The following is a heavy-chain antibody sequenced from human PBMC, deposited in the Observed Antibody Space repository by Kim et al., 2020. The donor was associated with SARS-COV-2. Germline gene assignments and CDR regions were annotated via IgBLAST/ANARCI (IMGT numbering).Heavy chain of an antibody. CDR3: ATGGAAVGRNDAFDI. V-gene: IGHV1-69*01. D-gene: IGHD6-13*01. Sequence: KSTGRVTITADESTSTAYMELSSLRSEDTAVYYCATGGAAVGRNDAFDIWGQGTMVTVSS. J-gene: IGHJ3*02.